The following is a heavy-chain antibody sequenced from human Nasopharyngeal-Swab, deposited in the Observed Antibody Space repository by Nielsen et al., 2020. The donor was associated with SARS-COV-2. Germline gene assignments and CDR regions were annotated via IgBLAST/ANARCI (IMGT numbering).Heavy chain of an antibody. CDR3: AREEAAAGNGEVYYYYGMDV. V-gene: IGHV3-53*01. CDR2: IYSGGST. Sequence: GGSLRLSCAASGFTVSSNYMSWVRQAPGKGLEWVSVIYSGGSTYYADSLKGRFTISSDNSKNKLYLQMNSLRAEDTAVYYCAREEAAAGNGEVYYYYGMDVWGQGTTVTVSS. J-gene: IGHJ6*02. CDR1: GFTVSSNY. D-gene: IGHD6-13*01.